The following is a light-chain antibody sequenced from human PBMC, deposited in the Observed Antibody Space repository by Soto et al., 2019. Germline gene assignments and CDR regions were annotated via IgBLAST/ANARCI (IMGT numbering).Light chain of an antibody. J-gene: IGKJ1*01. V-gene: IGKV1-39*01. CDR1: QSVSKY. Sequence: DIQMTQSPSSLSASVGDRVTITCRASQSVSKYLNWYQQKPGKAPKLLIYATSSLHSGVPSRFSCSGSGTEFTLTISSLQPEDFASDYCQQSSSTPGTFGQGTKVEIK. CDR2: ATS. CDR3: QQSSSTPGT.